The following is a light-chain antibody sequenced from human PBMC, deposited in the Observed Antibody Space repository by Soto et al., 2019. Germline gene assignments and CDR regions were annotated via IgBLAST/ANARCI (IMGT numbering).Light chain of an antibody. V-gene: IGLV2-23*03. J-gene: IGLJ1*01. Sequence: QSALTQPPSASGSPGQSVTISCTGTSSDVGGYNYVSWYQQHPGKGPKLMIYEGSKRPSGVSNRFSGSKSGNTASLTISGLQAEDEADYYCCSYAGSSTFYVFGTGTKVTVL. CDR1: SSDVGGYNY. CDR2: EGS. CDR3: CSYAGSSTFYV.